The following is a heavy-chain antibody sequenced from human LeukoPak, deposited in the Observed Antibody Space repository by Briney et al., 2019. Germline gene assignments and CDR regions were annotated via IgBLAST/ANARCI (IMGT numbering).Heavy chain of an antibody. V-gene: IGHV3-23*01. J-gene: IGHJ4*02. CDR3: AKDPSRGYSYGYVDY. CDR2: ISGSGGST. CDR1: GFTFTTYG. Sequence: PGGSLRLSCAASGFTFTTYGMHWVRQAPGKGLEWVSAISGSGGSTYYADSVKGRFTISRDNSKNTLYLQMNSLRAEDTAVYYCAKDPSRGYSYGYVDYWGQGTLVTVSS. D-gene: IGHD5-18*01.